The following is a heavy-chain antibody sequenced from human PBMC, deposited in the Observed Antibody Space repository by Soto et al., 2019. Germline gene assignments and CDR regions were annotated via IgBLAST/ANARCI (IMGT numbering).Heavy chain of an antibody. J-gene: IGHJ3*02. D-gene: IGHD4-17*01. CDR3: ARDHYGEPPTDDAFDI. CDR2: INPSGGST. V-gene: IGHV1-46*03. Sequence: QVQLVQSGAEVKKPGASVKVSCKASGYTFTSYYMHWVRQAPGQGLEWMGIINPSGGSTSYAQKFQGRVTMTRDTSTSTVYMELSSLRSEDTAVYYCARDHYGEPPTDDAFDIWGQGTMVTVSS. CDR1: GYTFTSYY.